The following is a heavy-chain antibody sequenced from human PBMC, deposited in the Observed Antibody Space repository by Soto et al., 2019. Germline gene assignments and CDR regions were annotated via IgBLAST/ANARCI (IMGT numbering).Heavy chain of an antibody. J-gene: IGHJ4*02. D-gene: IGHD2-15*01. CDR2: IWYDGSNK. CDR1: GFTFSSYG. V-gene: IGHV3-33*01. CDR3: AREPPYCSGGSCYWKGYFDY. Sequence: VGSLRLSCAASGFTFSSYGMHWVRQAPGKGLEWVAVIWYDGSNKYYADSVKGRFTISRDNSKNTLYLQMNSLRAEDTAVYYCAREPPYCSGGSCYWKGYFDYWGQGT.